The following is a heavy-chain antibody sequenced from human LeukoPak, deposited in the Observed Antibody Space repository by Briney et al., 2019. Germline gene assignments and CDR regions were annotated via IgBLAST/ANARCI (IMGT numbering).Heavy chain of an antibody. J-gene: IGHJ5*02. CDR1: GGSISSYY. CDR2: IYYSGST. V-gene: IGHV4-59*12. CDR3: ARGPQRMLLYNWFDP. D-gene: IGHD2-8*01. Sequence: SETLSLTCTVSGGSISSYYWSWIRQPPGKGLEWIGYIYYSGSTNYNPSLKSRVTISVDTSKNQFSLKLSSVTAADTAVYYCARGPQRMLLYNWFDPWGQGTLVTVSS.